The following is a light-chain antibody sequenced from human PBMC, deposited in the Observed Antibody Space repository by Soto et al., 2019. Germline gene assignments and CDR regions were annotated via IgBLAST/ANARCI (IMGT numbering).Light chain of an antibody. CDR3: CSYAGTGIFYV. CDR1: SSDVGNYNL. J-gene: IGLJ1*01. CDR2: EGT. V-gene: IGLV2-23*01. Sequence: QSALTQPASVSGSPGQWITISCTGTSSDVGNYNLGSWYQQHPGKAPKLMIYEGTKRPSGVSNRFSGSKAGYTASLTISGLQAEDEADYYCCSYAGTGIFYVFGTGTKLTVL.